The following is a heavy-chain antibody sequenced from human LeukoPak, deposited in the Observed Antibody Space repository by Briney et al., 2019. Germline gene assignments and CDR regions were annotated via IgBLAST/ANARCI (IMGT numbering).Heavy chain of an antibody. Sequence: PSETLSLTCAVYGGSFSGYYWSWLRQPPGKGLEWIGEINHSGSTNYNPSLKSRVTISVDTSKNQLSLKLSSVTAADTAVYYCARGRSTMWYPHPNGQYFQHWGQGTLVTVSS. D-gene: IGHD2-15*01. V-gene: IGHV4-34*01. CDR3: ARGRSTMWYPHPNGQYFQH. J-gene: IGHJ1*01. CDR2: INHSGST. CDR1: GGSFSGYY.